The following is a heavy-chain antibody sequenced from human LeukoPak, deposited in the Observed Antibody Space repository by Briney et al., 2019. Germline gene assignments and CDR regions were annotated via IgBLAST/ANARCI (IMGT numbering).Heavy chain of an antibody. CDR1: GYTFTSYY. J-gene: IGHJ6*02. Sequence: GASVKVSCKASGYTFTSYYMHWVRQAPGQGLEWMGIINPSGGSTSYAQKFQGRVTMTRDTSTSTVYMELSSLRSEDTAVYYCARDPGRWLQLTRYHYYGMDVWGQGTTVTVSS. CDR2: INPSGGST. CDR3: ARDPGRWLQLTRYHYYGMDV. D-gene: IGHD5-24*01. V-gene: IGHV1-46*01.